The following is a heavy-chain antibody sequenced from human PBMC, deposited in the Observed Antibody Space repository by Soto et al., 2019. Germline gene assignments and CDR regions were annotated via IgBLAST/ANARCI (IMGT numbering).Heavy chain of an antibody. CDR2: IDYSGST. D-gene: IGHD3-22*01. V-gene: IGHV4-59*01. CDR1: GCSMNHYY. CDR3: ARERWASDSSSYNYNLFDY. Sequence: QVQLQESGPGLMKPSETLSLTCTVSGCSMNHYYWSWIRQPPGKGLEWIGDIDYSGSTNYNPSLKTPVTPSLDTAKHTCSLNLSPVTPADSALYDCARERWASDSSSYNYNLFDYWGQGTLVTVSS. J-gene: IGHJ4*02.